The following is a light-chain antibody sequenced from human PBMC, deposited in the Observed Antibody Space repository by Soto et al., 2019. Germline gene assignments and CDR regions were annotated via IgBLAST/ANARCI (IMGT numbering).Light chain of an antibody. Sequence: QSVLTPPPSVSGAPGQRVTISCTGSSSYIGAGYDVHWYQQLPGAAPKLLFYGNTNRPSGVPDRFSGSKSGTSASLAITGLQAEDEADYYCQSYDSSLSGYVFGTGTKLTVL. V-gene: IGLV1-40*01. CDR2: GNT. CDR1: SSYIGAGYD. CDR3: QSYDSSLSGYV. J-gene: IGLJ1*01.